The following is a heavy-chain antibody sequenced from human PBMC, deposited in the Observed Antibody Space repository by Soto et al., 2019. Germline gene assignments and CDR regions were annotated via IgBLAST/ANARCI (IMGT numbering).Heavy chain of an antibody. J-gene: IGHJ5*02. Sequence: SETLSLTCAVYGGSFSGYYWSWIRQPPGKGLEWIGEINHSGSTNYNPSLKSRVTISVDTSKNQFSLKLSSVTAADTAVYYCTFVYGSGIGGCFDPWGQGTLVTVSS. V-gene: IGHV4-34*01. CDR3: TFVYGSGIGGCFDP. CDR1: GGSFSGYY. D-gene: IGHD3-10*01. CDR2: INHSGST.